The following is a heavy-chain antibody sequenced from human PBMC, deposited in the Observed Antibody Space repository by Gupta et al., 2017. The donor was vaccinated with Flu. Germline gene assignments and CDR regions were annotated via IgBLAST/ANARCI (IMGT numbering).Heavy chain of an antibody. CDR1: GGSFSGYY. Sequence: VQLQQWGAGLLKPSETLSLTCAVYGGSFSGYYWGWIRQPPGKGLEWIGEINHSGSTNYNPSLKSRVTISVDTSKNQFSLKLSSVTAADTAVYYCARGQGVLRYFDWLSNYFDYWGQGTLVTVSS. D-gene: IGHD3-9*01. J-gene: IGHJ4*02. CDR2: INHSGST. CDR3: ARGQGVLRYFDWLSNYFDY. V-gene: IGHV4-34*01.